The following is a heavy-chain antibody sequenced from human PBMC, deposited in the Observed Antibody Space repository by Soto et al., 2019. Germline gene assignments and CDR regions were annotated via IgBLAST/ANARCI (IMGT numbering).Heavy chain of an antibody. Sequence: EVQLLESGGDLVQSGGSLRLSCEASGFTFSDFGMSWVRQIPGKGLEWVSTVNNDGRNTHYADSVEGRFTISGDNSKNTLYLQMGSLRAEDTAIYYCAKDAGNEESLFDDWGQGTLVTVSS. CDR2: VNNDGRNT. V-gene: IGHV3-23*01. J-gene: IGHJ4*02. CDR1: GFTFSDFG. CDR3: AKDAGNEESLFDD. D-gene: IGHD3-3*01.